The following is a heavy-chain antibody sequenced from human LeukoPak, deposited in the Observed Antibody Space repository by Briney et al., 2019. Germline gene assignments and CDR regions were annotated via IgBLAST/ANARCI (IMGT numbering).Heavy chain of an antibody. CDR1: GGSISSYY. D-gene: IGHD4-17*01. J-gene: IGHJ5*02. CDR3: AREGRPRRGAVTTASNWFDP. V-gene: IGHV4-59*01. Sequence: PSETLSLTCTVSGGSISSYYWSWLPQPPGKGLEWIVYIYYSGGTNYNTSLKSRVTISIDTPKNQFSLNLSSGTAADTAVYYCAREGRPRRGAVTTASNWFDPWGEKTLVTVSS. CDR2: IYYSGGT.